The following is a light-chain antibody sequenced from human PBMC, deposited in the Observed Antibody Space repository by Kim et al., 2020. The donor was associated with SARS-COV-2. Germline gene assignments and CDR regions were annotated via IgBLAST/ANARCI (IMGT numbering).Light chain of an antibody. CDR2: KAS. CDR3: QQYNMFRT. CDR1: QRASRW. Sequence: SAAVGDRVTITCGASQRASRWLAWYQQKPGKAPKHLIYKASILQSGVASRFSASGFGTEFTLNIDSLQPDDFATYYCQQYNMFRTFGQGTKVDIK. V-gene: IGKV1-5*03. J-gene: IGKJ1*01.